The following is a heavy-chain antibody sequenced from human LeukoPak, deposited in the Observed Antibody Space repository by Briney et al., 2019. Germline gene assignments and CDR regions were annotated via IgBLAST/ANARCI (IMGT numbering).Heavy chain of an antibody. CDR3: AKDPGYTYGYYFDY. CDR2: ITGSGGST. J-gene: IGHJ4*02. Sequence: GGSLRLSCAASGFTFDDFGMHWVRQSPGKGLEWVSSITGSGGSTYYADSVKGRFTISRDNSKNTLYLQMNNLRAEDTAVYYCAKDPGYTYGYYFDYWGQGTLVTVSS. V-gene: IGHV3-23*01. CDR1: GFTFDDFG. D-gene: IGHD5-18*01.